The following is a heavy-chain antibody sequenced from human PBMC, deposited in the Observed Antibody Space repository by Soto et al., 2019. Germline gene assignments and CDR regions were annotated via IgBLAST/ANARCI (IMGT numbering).Heavy chain of an antibody. V-gene: IGHV3-23*01. CDR3: VKFRGQAYSYYHMDV. J-gene: IGHJ6*03. CDR1: GFNFGTYA. Sequence: EVQLLESGGGLVQPGGSLRLVCAASGFNFGTYAMGWVRQAPGRGLEWVSSAGSGSSRYYADSVRGRFTVSRDTSKSTLYLEMSSLRAEDTALYYCVKFRGQAYSYYHMDVWGKGTTVTVSS. CDR2: SAGSGSSR.